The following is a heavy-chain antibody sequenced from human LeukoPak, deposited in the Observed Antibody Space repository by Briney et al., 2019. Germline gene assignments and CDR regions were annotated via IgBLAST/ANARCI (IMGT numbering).Heavy chain of an antibody. CDR2: ISGSGSST. D-gene: IGHD2-15*01. V-gene: IGHV3-23*01. CDR1: GFAFSSYA. Sequence: GGSLRLSCAVSGFAFSSYAMSWVRQAPGKGLEWVSAISGSGSSTYYADSVKGRFTISRDNSKNTLYVQMNSLRAEDTAVYYCARSREDCCGSFDPWGQGTLVTVSS. CDR3: ARSREDCCGSFDP. J-gene: IGHJ5*02.